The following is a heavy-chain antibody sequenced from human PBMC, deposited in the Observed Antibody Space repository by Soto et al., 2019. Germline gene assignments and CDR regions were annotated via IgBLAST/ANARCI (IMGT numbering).Heavy chain of an antibody. J-gene: IGHJ4*02. Sequence: WTWIRQHPGKGLEWIAYIYYSGSTDYNPSLKSRVTISVDTSKNQFSLKLSSVTAADTAVYYCARATYSGSYRGFDYWGQGTLVTVSS. V-gene: IGHV4-31*02. CDR3: ARATYSGSYRGFDY. D-gene: IGHD1-26*01. CDR2: IYYSGST.